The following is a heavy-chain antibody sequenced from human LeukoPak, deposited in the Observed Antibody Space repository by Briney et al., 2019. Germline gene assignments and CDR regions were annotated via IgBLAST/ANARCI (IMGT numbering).Heavy chain of an antibody. CDR1: GGSISSGGYY. V-gene: IGHV4-31*03. CDR2: IYYSGST. D-gene: IGHD5-12*01. CDR3: ARDPDSGYDLGGFDY. Sequence: PSQTLSLTCTVSGGSISSGGYYWSWIRQHPGKGLEWIGYIYYSGSTYYNPSLKSRVTISVDTSKNQFSLKLSSVTPEDTAVYYCARDPDSGYDLGGFDYWGQGTLVTVSS. J-gene: IGHJ4*02.